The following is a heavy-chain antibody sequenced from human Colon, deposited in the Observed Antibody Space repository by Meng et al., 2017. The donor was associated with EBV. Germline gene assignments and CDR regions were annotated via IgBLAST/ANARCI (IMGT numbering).Heavy chain of an antibody. CDR1: GGSISSGNHY. V-gene: IGHV4-31*03. Sequence: QVQLQESGPGLVKPSQTLSLTCIVSGGSISSGNHYWSWIRQHPGKGLEYIGYIYYSGSTYYTPSLKSRVIISVDTSKNQFSLRLNSVTAADTAVYYCASLYGDSSVWYLDIWDRGTLVTVAS. CDR2: IYYSGST. J-gene: IGHJ2*01. CDR3: ASLYGDSSVWYLDI. D-gene: IGHD4-17*01.